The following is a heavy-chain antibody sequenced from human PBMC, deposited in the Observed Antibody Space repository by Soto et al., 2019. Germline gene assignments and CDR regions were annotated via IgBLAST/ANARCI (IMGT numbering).Heavy chain of an antibody. D-gene: IGHD6-19*01. CDR3: AKRSSGWSGGAFDI. CDR1: EFTFSSYA. Sequence: GGSLRLSCGASEFTFSSYAMSWVRQAPGKGLEWVSAISGSGGSTYYADSVKGRFTISRDNSKNTLYLQMNSLRAEDTAVYYCAKRSSGWSGGAFDIWDQGTMVTVSS. V-gene: IGHV3-23*01. J-gene: IGHJ3*02. CDR2: ISGSGGST.